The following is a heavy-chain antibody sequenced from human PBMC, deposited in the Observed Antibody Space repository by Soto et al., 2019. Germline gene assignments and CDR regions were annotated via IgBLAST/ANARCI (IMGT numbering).Heavy chain of an antibody. J-gene: IGHJ5*02. CDR1: GFSFDDYA. D-gene: IGHD3-3*01. CDR3: AVGSFDNSGYYTAPGS. Sequence: AGGSLRLSCAVSGFSFDDYAVHWVRQPPGRGLQWVSGISWTGGYIGYADSVKGRFTISKDNAKKSLYLKMNSLRLDDTAVYFCAVGSFDNSGYYTAPGSWGQGTLVTVSS. V-gene: IGHV3-9*01. CDR2: ISWTGGYI.